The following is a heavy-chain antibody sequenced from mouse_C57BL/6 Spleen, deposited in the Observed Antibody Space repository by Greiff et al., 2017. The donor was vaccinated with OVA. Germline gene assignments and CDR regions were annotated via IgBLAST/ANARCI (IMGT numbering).Heavy chain of an antibody. CDR3: ARDSSGYVYAMDY. CDR2: INPGSGGT. J-gene: IGHJ4*01. V-gene: IGHV1-54*01. CDR1: GYAFTNYL. Sequence: VQLQQSGAELVRPGTSVKVSCKASGYAFTNYLIEWVKQRPGQGLEWIGVINPGSGGTNYNEKFKGKATLTADKSSSTAYMQLSSLTSEDSAVYFCARDSSGYVYAMDYWGQGTSVTVSS. D-gene: IGHD3-2*02.